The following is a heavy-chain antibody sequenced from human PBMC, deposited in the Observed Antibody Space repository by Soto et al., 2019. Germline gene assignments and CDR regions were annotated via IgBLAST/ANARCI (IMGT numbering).Heavy chain of an antibody. Sequence: ASVKVSCKASGYTFTSYDINWVRQATGQGLEWMGWMNPNSGNTGYAQKFQGRVTMTRNTSISTAYMELSSLRSEDTAVYYCARGLRSIIPKRPPNYYFDYWGQGTLVTVSS. CDR2: MNPNSGNT. CDR3: ARGLRSIIPKRPPNYYFDY. D-gene: IGHD3-16*01. CDR1: GYTFTSYD. V-gene: IGHV1-8*01. J-gene: IGHJ4*02.